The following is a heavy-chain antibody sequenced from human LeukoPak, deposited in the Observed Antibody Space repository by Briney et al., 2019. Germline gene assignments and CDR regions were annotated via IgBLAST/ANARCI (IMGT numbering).Heavy chain of an antibody. CDR1: GFTVSSNY. V-gene: IGHV3-66*01. J-gene: IGHJ4*02. CDR2: IYSGGST. Sequence: PGGSLRLSCAASGFTVSSNYMSWVRQAPGRGLEWVSVIYSGGSTYYADSVKGRFTISRDNSKNTLYLQMNSLRAEDTAVYYCARDLVYKWYYFDYWGQGTLVTVSS. CDR3: ARDLVYKWYYFDY. D-gene: IGHD1-20*01.